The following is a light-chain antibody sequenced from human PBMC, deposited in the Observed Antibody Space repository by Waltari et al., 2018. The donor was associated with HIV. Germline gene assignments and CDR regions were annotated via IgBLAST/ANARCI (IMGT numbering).Light chain of an antibody. Sequence: QAGLTQPPSVSKGLRQTATLTCTGNGDNVGNQGATWLQQHQGHPPKLLFYRDNKRPSGTSGRFSASRSGNTASLTITGLQPEDEADYICSAWDRSLSAVVFGGGTTLIVL. CDR1: GDNVGNQG. CDR3: SAWDRSLSAVV. V-gene: IGLV10-54*04. J-gene: IGLJ2*01. CDR2: RDN.